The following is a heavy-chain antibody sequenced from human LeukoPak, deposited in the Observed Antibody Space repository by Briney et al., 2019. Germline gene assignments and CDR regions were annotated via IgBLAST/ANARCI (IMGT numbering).Heavy chain of an antibody. CDR3: ARSSRDALDY. CDR1: GFTFSSYG. D-gene: IGHD2-2*01. CDR2: ISYDGSNK. V-gene: IGHV3-30*03. J-gene: IGHJ4*02. Sequence: GGSLRLSCAASGFTFSSYGVHWVRQAPGKGLEWVAVISYDGSNKYYADSVKGRFTISRDNSKNTLYLQMNSLRAEDTAVYYCARSSRDALDYWGQGTLVTVSS.